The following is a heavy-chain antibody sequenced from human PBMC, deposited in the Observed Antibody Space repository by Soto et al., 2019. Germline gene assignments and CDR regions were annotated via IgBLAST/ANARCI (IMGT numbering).Heavy chain of an antibody. J-gene: IGHJ3*02. CDR3: ARGHYYDSSGYYYFPRI. CDR2: INHSGST. CDR1: GGSFSGYY. Sequence: ETLSLTCSGYGGSFSGYYWSGIRQPPGKGLEWIGEINHSGSTNYNPSLKSLVTISVDTSKNQFSLKLSSVTAADTAVYYCARGHYYDSSGYYYFPRIWGQGTMVTVSS. D-gene: IGHD3-22*01. V-gene: IGHV4-34*01.